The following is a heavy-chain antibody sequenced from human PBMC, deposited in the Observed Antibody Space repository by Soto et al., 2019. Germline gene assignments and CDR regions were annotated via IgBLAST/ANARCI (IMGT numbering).Heavy chain of an antibody. CDR2: ISYDGSNK. CDR3: AAHATIDY. D-gene: IGHD5-12*01. Sequence: GGSLRLSCAASGFTFSSYAMHWVRQAPGKGLEWVAVISYDGSNKYYADSVKGRFTISRDNSKNTLYLQMNSLRAEDTAVYYCAAHATIDYWGQGTLVTVSS. V-gene: IGHV3-30-3*01. CDR1: GFTFSSYA. J-gene: IGHJ4*02.